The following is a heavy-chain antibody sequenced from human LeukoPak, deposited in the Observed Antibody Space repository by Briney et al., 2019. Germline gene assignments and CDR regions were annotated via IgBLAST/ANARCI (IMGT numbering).Heavy chain of an antibody. CDR3: ARGRGTSGTNRDFYYYYYMDV. V-gene: IGHV1-2*02. CDR2: INPNSGGT. D-gene: IGHD2-2*01. J-gene: IGHJ6*03. Sequence: ASVKVSCTASGYTFTVYYMHWVRQAPGQGLEWMGWINPNSGGTNYAQKFQGRVTMTRDTSISTAYMELSRLRHDDLAVYYCARGRGTSGTNRDFYYYYYMDVWGKGTTVSVSS. CDR1: GYTFTVYY.